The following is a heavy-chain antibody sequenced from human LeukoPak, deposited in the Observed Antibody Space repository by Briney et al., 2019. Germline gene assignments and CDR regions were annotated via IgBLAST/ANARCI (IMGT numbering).Heavy chain of an antibody. V-gene: IGHV1-2*02. Sequence: ASVKVFCTASGYTFTGYYMHWVRQAPGQGLEWMGWINPNSGGTNYAQKFQGRVTMTRDTSISTAYMELSRLRSDDTAVYYCARGITMVRSYGMDVWGQGTTVTVSS. J-gene: IGHJ6*02. D-gene: IGHD3-10*01. CDR1: GYTFTGYY. CDR3: ARGITMVRSYGMDV. CDR2: INPNSGGT.